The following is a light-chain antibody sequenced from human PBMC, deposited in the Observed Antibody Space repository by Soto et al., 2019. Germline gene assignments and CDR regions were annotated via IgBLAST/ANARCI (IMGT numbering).Light chain of an antibody. CDR3: QQGYSSRWT. CDR1: KNIRSY. V-gene: IGKV1-39*01. CDR2: ATS. J-gene: IGKJ1*01. Sequence: DLQMTQSPSSLSASVGDRVTITCRASKNIRSYLNWYQQKPGKAPQLLIYATSSLQTGVPSRFSASGSGTDFSLVISDLQPEDSATYYCQQGYSSRWTSCRGTKVEI.